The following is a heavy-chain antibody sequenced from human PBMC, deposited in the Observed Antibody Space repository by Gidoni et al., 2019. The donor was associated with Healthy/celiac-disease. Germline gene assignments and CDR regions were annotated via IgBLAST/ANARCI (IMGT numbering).Heavy chain of an antibody. J-gene: IGHJ4*02. CDR3: AGIGYCSGGSCQTDY. Sequence: QLQLQESGPGLVKPSETLSLTCPVSGGSISSSSYYWGWIRQPPGKGLEWIGRIYYSGSTYYNPSLKSRVTISVDTSKNQFSLKLSSVTAADTAVYYCAGIGYCSGGSCQTDYWGQGTLVTVSS. CDR2: IYYSGST. D-gene: IGHD2-15*01. CDR1: GGSISSSSYY. V-gene: IGHV4-39*01.